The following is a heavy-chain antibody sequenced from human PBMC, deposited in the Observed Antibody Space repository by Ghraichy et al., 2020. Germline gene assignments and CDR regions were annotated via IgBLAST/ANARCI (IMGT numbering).Heavy chain of an antibody. CDR2: ISSSSSYI. Sequence: GGSLRLSCAASGFTFSSYSMNWVRQAPGKGLEWVSSISSSSSYIYYADSVKGRFTISRDNAKNSLYLQMNSLRAEDTAVYYCAREVVVVVAESYFDYWGQGTLVTVSS. D-gene: IGHD2-15*01. CDR3: AREVVVVVAESYFDY. J-gene: IGHJ4*02. V-gene: IGHV3-21*01. CDR1: GFTFSSYS.